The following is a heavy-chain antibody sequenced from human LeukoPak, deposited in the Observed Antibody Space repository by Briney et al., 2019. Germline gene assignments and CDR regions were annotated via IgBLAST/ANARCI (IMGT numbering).Heavy chain of an antibody. CDR3: ARRARGSGYCITSDY. V-gene: IGHV1-2*02. Sequence: ASVKVSCKASGYTFTGYYMHWVRQAPGQGLEWMGWINPNSGGTNYAQKFQGRVTMTRDTSISTAYMELSRLRSDDTAVYYCARRARGSGYCITSDYWGQGTLVTVSS. D-gene: IGHD3-22*01. CDR2: INPNSGGT. J-gene: IGHJ4*02. CDR1: GYTFTGYY.